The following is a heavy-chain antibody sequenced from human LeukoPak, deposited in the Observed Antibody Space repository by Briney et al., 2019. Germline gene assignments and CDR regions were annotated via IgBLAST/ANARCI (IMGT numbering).Heavy chain of an antibody. Sequence: GGSLRLSCAASGFTFRSYAMNWVRQAPGKGLEWVSAISGSGGSTYYADSVKGRFTISRDNSKNTLYLQMNSLRAEDTAVYYRAKDFDDYYDSSGYFGEDYWGQGTLVTVSS. V-gene: IGHV3-23*01. D-gene: IGHD3-22*01. CDR2: ISGSGGST. J-gene: IGHJ4*02. CDR1: GFTFRSYA. CDR3: AKDFDDYYDSSGYFGEDY.